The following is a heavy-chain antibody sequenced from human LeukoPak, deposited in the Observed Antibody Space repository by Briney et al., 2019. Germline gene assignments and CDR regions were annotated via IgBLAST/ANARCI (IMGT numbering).Heavy chain of an antibody. D-gene: IGHD3-10*01. CDR2: IYSGGET. J-gene: IGHJ4*02. Sequence: GGSLRLSCAASGFTVSNDYMSWVRQAPGKGLEYISLIYSGGETYYADSVKGRFTISRDSSKNTLYLQMNSLRAEDTAVYYCANLLPYGPSDYWGQGTLVTVSS. CDR3: ANLLPYGPSDY. V-gene: IGHV3-53*01. CDR1: GFTVSNDY.